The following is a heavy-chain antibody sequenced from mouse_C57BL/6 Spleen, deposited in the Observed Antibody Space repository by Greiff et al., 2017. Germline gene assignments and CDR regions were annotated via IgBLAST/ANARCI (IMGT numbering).Heavy chain of an antibody. CDR2: IWRDGST. CDR1: GFSLTSYG. CDR3: TRDYSYCYAMDY. Sequence: VKLVESGPGLVAPSQSLSITCTVSGFSLTSYGVHWVRQPPGKGLEWLVVIWRDGSTTNNSTLKSRLSISKDNSKSQGCLKMNSLQTDDTAMYYCTRDYSYCYAMDYGGQGTSVPVSS. V-gene: IGHV2-6*03. J-gene: IGHJ4*01. D-gene: IGHD2-12*01.